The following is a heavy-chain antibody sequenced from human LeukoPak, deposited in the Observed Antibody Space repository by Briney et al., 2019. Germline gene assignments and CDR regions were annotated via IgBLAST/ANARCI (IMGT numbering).Heavy chain of an antibody. CDR3: ARVDYYDSSGHPSGAFDI. Sequence: ALVKVSCKASGYTFTSYGISWVRQAPGQGLEWMGWISAYNGNTNYAQKLQGRVTMTTDTSTSTAYMELRSLRSDDTAVYYCARVDYYDSSGHPSGAFDIWGQGTMVTVSS. V-gene: IGHV1-18*01. CDR2: ISAYNGNT. CDR1: GYTFTSYG. J-gene: IGHJ3*02. D-gene: IGHD3-22*01.